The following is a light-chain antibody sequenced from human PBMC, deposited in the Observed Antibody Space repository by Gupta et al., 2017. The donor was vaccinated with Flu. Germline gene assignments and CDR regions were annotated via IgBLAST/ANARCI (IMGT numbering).Light chain of an antibody. Sequence: QLVLTQSPSAPASLVASVKPTCTLSSGHSSYAIAWHKQQPEKGPRYLMKLNSDGSHSKGDGIPDRFSGSSSGAERYLTISSLQSEDEADYYCQTWGTGIWVFCGGTKLTVL. J-gene: IGLJ3*02. CDR3: QTWGTGIWV. CDR1: SGHSSYA. CDR2: LNSDGSH. V-gene: IGLV4-69*01.